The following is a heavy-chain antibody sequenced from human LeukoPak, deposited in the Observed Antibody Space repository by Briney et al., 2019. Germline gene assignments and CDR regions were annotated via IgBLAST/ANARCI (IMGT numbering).Heavy chain of an antibody. V-gene: IGHV3-53*01. CDR1: GFTFSNAW. CDR2: IYSGGST. CDR3: AKDSVIYGDYYFDY. Sequence: GGSLRLSCAASGFTFSNAWMSWVRQAPGKGLEWVSVIYSGGSTYYADSVKGRLTISRDNSKNTLYLQMNSLRAEDTAVYYCAKDSVIYGDYYFDYWGQGTLVTVSS. D-gene: IGHD4-17*01. J-gene: IGHJ4*02.